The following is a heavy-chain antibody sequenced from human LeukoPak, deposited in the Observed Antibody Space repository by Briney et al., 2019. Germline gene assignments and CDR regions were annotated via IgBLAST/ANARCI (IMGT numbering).Heavy chain of an antibody. CDR2: IYFIGST. Sequence: SETLSLTCTVSGGSISSYYWSWLRQPPGKGLEWIGYIYFIGSTNYNPSLKSRVTISVDTSKNQFSLQLSSVTAADTAVYYCARVGHFDWLPSTFYFDYWGQGTLVTVSS. D-gene: IGHD3-9*01. J-gene: IGHJ4*02. V-gene: IGHV4-59*01. CDR3: ARVGHFDWLPSTFYFDY. CDR1: GGSISSYY.